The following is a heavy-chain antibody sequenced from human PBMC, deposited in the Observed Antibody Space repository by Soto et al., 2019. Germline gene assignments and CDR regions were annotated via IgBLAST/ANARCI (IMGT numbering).Heavy chain of an antibody. D-gene: IGHD2-8*01. CDR3: ARDRSTYGGGGTGEVKENWFDP. V-gene: IGHV4-59*01. J-gene: IGHJ5*02. CDR1: GVSISRYY. Sequence: QVQLQESGPGLVKASETLSLKCSVSGVSISRYYWSWIRQPPGKGLEWIGYAYYSGSTGYNPSFQSRVTMAVDTSKNQVSLELNSVTAADTAVYYCARDRSTYGGGGTGEVKENWFDPWGQGTLVTVSS. CDR2: AYYSGST.